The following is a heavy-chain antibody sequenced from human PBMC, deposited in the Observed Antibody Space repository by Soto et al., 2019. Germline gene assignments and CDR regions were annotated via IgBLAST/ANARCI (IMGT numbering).Heavy chain of an antibody. D-gene: IGHD3-16*02. Sequence: QVQLQESGPGLVKPSQTLSLTCTVSGGSTSSDGYYWSWIRQHPGKGLEWIGYIYSSGSAYYDPSLSSRVTISLDTSKSHFSLRLTSVTAADTAKYYCARGRYTSSLSCFDFWGQGILVTVSS. CDR2: IYSSGSA. CDR3: ARGRYTSSLSCFDF. CDR1: GGSTSSDGYY. J-gene: IGHJ4*02. V-gene: IGHV4-31*03.